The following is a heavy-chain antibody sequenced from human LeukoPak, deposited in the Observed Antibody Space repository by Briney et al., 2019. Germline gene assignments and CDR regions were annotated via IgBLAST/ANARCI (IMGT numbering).Heavy chain of an antibody. J-gene: IGHJ3*02. V-gene: IGHV1-3*01. CDR3: AREGVWPPVADAFDI. Sequence: KFQGRVTITRDTSASTAYMELSSLRSEDTAVYYCAREGVWPPVADAFDIWGQGTMVTVSS. D-gene: IGHD3-10*01.